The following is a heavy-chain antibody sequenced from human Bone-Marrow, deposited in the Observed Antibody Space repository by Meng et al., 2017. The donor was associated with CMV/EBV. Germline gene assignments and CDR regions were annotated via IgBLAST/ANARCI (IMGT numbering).Heavy chain of an antibody. D-gene: IGHD3-10*01. CDR1: GYTFTSYG. V-gene: IGHV1-18*01. Sequence: ASVKVSCKASGYTFTSYGISWVRQAPGQGLEWMGWISAYNGNTNYAQKFQGRVTMTRNTSISTAYMELSSLRSEDTAVYYCARVPAYYYGSGIQTLFDYWGQGTLVTVSS. J-gene: IGHJ4*02. CDR2: ISAYNGNT. CDR3: ARVPAYYYGSGIQTLFDY.